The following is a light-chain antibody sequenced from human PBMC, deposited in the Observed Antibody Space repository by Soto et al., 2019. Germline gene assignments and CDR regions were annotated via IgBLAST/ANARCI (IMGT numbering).Light chain of an antibody. Sequence: QSALTQPASVSGSPGQSINISCTGTSSDVGSHNLVSWYQQHPGQAPKLMIYEVSKRPLGVSARFSASKSGNTASLTISGLQAEDDADYYCCSYGGSRAVFGGGTKLTVL. J-gene: IGLJ7*01. V-gene: IGLV2-23*02. CDR2: EVS. CDR1: SSDVGSHNL. CDR3: CSYGGSRAV.